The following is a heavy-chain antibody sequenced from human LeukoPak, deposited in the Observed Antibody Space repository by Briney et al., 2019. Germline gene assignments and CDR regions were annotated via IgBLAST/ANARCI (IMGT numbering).Heavy chain of an antibody. V-gene: IGHV1-18*01. J-gene: IGHJ4*02. D-gene: IGHD2-2*01. CDR3: ARSCSSTNCFPWDY. Sequence: GASVKVSCKASGYTFTNYGISWVRQAPGQGLEWMGWISAYNGNANYAQKFQGRVTMTTDTSTSTAYMELRSLRSDDTAVYYCARSCSSTNCFPWDYWGQGTLVTVSS. CDR1: GYTFTNYG. CDR2: ISAYNGNA.